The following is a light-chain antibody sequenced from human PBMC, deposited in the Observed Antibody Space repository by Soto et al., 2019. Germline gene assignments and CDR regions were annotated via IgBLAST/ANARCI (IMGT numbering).Light chain of an antibody. J-gene: IGLJ1*01. V-gene: IGLV2-8*01. CDR2: KVT. CDR1: SSDVGRYNY. CDR3: SSYAGGYNYV. Sequence: QSALPQPPSASGSPGQSVTISCTGTSSDVGRYNYVSWYQQHPGKAPTLMMYKVTERPSGVPDRFSGSKSGNTASLTVSGLQAEDEADYYCSSYAGGYNYVFGTGTTLTVL.